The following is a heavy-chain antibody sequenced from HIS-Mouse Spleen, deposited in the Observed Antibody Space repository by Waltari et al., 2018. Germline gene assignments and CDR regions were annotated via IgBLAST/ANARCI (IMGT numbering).Heavy chain of an antibody. V-gene: IGHV4-39*07. CDR2: IYYSGST. D-gene: IGHD6-13*01. Sequence: QLQLQESGPGLVKPSETLSLTCTVSGGSISSSSYYWGWIRQPPGKGLEWIGRIYYSGSTYDKPSRKSQVTISVDTSKNQVSLKLSSVTAADTAVYYCAREIPYSSSWYDWYFDLWGRGTLVTVSS. CDR1: GGSISSSSYY. J-gene: IGHJ2*01. CDR3: AREIPYSSSWYDWYFDL.